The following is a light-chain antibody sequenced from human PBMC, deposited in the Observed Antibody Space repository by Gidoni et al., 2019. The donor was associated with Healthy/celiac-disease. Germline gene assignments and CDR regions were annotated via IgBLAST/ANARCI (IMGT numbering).Light chain of an antibody. J-gene: IGLJ1*01. CDR3: CSYAGSLYV. CDR2: DVS. CDR1: SSDVGGYNY. V-gene: IGLV2-11*01. Sequence: QSALTQPRSLSGSPGQSVPISCTGTSSDVGGYNYVSWYQQHPGKAPKLMIYDVSKRPSGVPDRFSGSKSGNTASLTISGLQAEDEADYYCCSYAGSLYVFGTGTKVTVL.